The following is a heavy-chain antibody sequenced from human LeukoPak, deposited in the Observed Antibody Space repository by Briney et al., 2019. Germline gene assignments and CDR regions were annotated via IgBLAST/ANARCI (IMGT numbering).Heavy chain of an antibody. CDR2: IYHSGST. CDR1: GYSISSGYY. CDR3: AREGGYYDSSGYYYWYPFDP. V-gene: IGHV4-38-2*02. D-gene: IGHD3-22*01. J-gene: IGHJ5*02. Sequence: SETLSLTCTVSGYSISSGYYWGWIRQPPGKGLEWIGSIYHSGSTYYNPSLKSRVTISVDTSKNQFSLKLSSVTAADTAVYYCAREGGYYDSSGYYYWYPFDPWGQGTLVTVSS.